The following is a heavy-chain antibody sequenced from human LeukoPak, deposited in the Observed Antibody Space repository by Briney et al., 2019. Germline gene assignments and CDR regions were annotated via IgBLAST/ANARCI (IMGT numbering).Heavy chain of an antibody. D-gene: IGHD3-22*01. V-gene: IGHV3-23*01. J-gene: IGHJ4*02. Sequence: SGGSTYYADSVKGRFTISRDNSKNTLYLQMNSLRAEDTAVYYCAKDLFTYYYDSSGYPLDYWGQGTLVTVSS. CDR2: SGGST. CDR3: AKDLFTYYYDSSGYPLDY.